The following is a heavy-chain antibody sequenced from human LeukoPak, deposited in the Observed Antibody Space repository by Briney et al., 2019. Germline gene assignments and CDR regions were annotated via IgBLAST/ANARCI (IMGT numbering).Heavy chain of an antibody. V-gene: IGHV4-38-2*01. CDR2: IYHSGST. CDR1: GYSISSGYY. Sequence: PSETLSLTCAVSGYSISSGYYWGWIRQPPGKGLEWIGSIYHSGSTYYNPSLKSRVTISVDTSKNQFSRKLSSVTAADTAVYYCATCLGAIVVVPAAMLGGWFDPWGQGTLVTVSS. D-gene: IGHD2-2*01. CDR3: ATCLGAIVVVPAAMLGGWFDP. J-gene: IGHJ5*02.